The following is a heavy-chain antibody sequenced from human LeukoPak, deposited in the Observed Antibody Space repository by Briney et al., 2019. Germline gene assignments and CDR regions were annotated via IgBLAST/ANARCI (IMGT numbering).Heavy chain of an antibody. J-gene: IGHJ5*02. V-gene: IGHV4-39*07. CDR3: AREVATKYNWFDP. Sequence: PSETLSLTCTVSGGSISSSSYYWGWIRQPPGKGLEWIGSIYYSGSTNYNPSLKSRVTISVDTSKNQFSLKLSSVTAADTAVYYCAREVATKYNWFDPWGQGTLVTVSS. CDR2: IYYSGST. D-gene: IGHD5-12*01. CDR1: GGSISSSSYY.